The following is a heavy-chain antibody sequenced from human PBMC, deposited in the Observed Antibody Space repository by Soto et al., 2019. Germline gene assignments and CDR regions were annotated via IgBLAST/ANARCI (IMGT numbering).Heavy chain of an antibody. CDR2: IIPIFTTT. D-gene: IGHD6-13*01. J-gene: IGHJ3*02. Sequence: QVHLVQSGAEVKKPGSSVKVSCKAPGGTFSNHAINWVRQAPGQGLEWMVRIIPIFTTTNYAQKFQGRVTMTADESTITAYLELSSLKHDDTAVYYCAREVAADGTFREDVFDIWGQGTLVTVSS. CDR3: AREVAADGTFREDVFDI. CDR1: GGTFSNHA. V-gene: IGHV1-69*12.